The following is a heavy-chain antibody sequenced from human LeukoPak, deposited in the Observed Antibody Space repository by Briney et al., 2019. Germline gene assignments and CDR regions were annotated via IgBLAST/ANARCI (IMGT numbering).Heavy chain of an antibody. CDR3: ARDRDYGGTFAFDY. Sequence: SETLSLTCTVSGGSISSYYWSWIRQPPGKGLEWIGYIYYSGSTYYNPSLKSRVTISVDTSKNQFSLKLSSVTAADTAVYYCARDRDYGGTFAFDYWGQGTLVTVSS. V-gene: IGHV4-59*01. CDR2: IYYSGST. D-gene: IGHD4-23*01. J-gene: IGHJ4*02. CDR1: GGSISSYY.